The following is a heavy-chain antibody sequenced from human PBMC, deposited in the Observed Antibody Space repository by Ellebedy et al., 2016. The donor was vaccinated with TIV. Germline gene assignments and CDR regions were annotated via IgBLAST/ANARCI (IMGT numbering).Heavy chain of an antibody. Sequence: KVSCKGSGYSFISYWIGWVRQMPGKGLEWMGYIYPGDSDTRYSPSFQGQVTISVDKSISTAYLQWSSLKASDTAIYYCARGDRGSGWNRDKWGQGTLVTVSS. CDR3: ARGDRGSGWNRDK. D-gene: IGHD6-19*01. J-gene: IGHJ4*02. CDR2: IYPGDSDT. CDR1: GYSFISYW. V-gene: IGHV5-51*01.